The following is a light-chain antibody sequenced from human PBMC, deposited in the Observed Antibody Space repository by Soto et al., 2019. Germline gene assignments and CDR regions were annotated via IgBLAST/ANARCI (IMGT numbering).Light chain of an antibody. CDR1: QSVSSNY. CDR3: QQYASSPLA. J-gene: IGKJ4*01. V-gene: IGKV3-20*01. CDR2: GAS. Sequence: EIVMTQSPATLSVSPGERATLSCRAIQSVSSNYIAWHQQKPGQAPRLLIYGASSRATDIPDRFSGSGSGTDFTLTINGLEPEDCAVYYCQQYASSPLAFGGGTKVDIK.